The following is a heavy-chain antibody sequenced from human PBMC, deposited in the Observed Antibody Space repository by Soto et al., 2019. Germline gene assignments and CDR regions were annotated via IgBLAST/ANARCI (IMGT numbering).Heavy chain of an antibody. V-gene: IGHV4-31*03. Sequence: SETLSLTCTVSGGSISSGGYYWSWIRQHPGKGLEWIGYIYYSGSTYYNPSLKSRVTISVDTSKNQFSLKLSSVTAADTAVYYCARLPSRWSSYYYYMDVWGKGTTVTVSS. CDR3: ARLPSRWSSYYYYMDV. CDR2: IYYSGST. D-gene: IGHD6-13*01. CDR1: GGSISSGGYY. J-gene: IGHJ6*03.